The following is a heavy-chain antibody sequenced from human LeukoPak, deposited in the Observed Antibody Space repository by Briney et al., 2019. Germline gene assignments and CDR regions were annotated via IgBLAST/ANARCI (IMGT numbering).Heavy chain of an antibody. CDR3: TKEPIPVAGGYYFDY. J-gene: IGHJ4*02. CDR2: ISYAGSTE. Sequence: GGSLRLSCAASGFTFSSYGMHWVRQAPGKGLEWVAVISYAGSTEYYADSVKGRFTIPRDNSKNTLYLQINSLRAEDTAVYYCTKEPIPVAGGYYFDYWGQGTLVTVSS. V-gene: IGHV3-30*18. D-gene: IGHD6-19*01. CDR1: GFTFSSYG.